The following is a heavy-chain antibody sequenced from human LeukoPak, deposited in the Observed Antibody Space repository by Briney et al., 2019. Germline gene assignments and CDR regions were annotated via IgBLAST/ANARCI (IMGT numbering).Heavy chain of an antibody. Sequence: GGSLRLSCAASGVTFSSYGMHWVRQAPGKGLEWVAVISYDGSNKYYADSVKGRFTISRDNSKNTLYLQMNSLRAEDTAVYYCAKGGSGSGTDLLDVWGQGTTVTVSS. CDR1: GVTFSSYG. D-gene: IGHD3-10*01. V-gene: IGHV3-30*18. J-gene: IGHJ6*02. CDR3: AKGGSGSGTDLLDV. CDR2: ISYDGSNK.